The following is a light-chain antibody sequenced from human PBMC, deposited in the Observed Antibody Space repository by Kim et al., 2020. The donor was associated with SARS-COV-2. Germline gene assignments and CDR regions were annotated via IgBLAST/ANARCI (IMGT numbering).Light chain of an antibody. V-gene: IGLV3-21*04. J-gene: IGLJ3*02. CDR2: YDS. Sequence: APGKTASVTCGGSDIGLKSVHWYQQRPGQAPLLVIYYDSDRPSGIPERFTGSISGNTATLTISRAEAGDEADYYCQVWDSNTDHLVFGGGTQLTVL. CDR1: DIGLKS. CDR3: QVWDSNTDHLV.